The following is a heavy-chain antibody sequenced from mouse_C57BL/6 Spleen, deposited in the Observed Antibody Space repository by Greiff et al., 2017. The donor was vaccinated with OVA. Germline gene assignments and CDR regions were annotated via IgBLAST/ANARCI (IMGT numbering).Heavy chain of an antibody. D-gene: IGHD1-1*01. CDR2: IYPGNGDT. CDR3: ARWYYGSSPYWYFDV. CDR1: GYTFTSYN. V-gene: IGHV1-12*01. J-gene: IGHJ1*03. Sequence: LQESGAELVRPGASVKMSCKASGYTFTSYNMHWVKQTPRQGLEWIGAIYPGNGDTSYNQKFKGKATLTVDKSSSTAYMQLSSLTSEDSAVYFCARWYYGSSPYWYFDVWGTGTTVTVSS.